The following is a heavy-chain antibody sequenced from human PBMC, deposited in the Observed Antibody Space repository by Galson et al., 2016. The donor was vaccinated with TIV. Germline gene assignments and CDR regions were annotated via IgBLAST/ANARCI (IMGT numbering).Heavy chain of an antibody. D-gene: IGHD3-22*01. J-gene: IGHJ4*02. V-gene: IGHV1-24*01. CDR3: ATVAWFPGLSLDN. Sequence: SVKVSCKVSGDSLSELVMHWVRQAPGKGLEWMGGFDPEVGKTIYAQKLEGRVTMTADTSTDTAYMELGSLRFEDTAIYYCATVAWFPGLSLDNWGQGPQVTVSS. CDR2: FDPEVGKT. CDR1: GDSLSELV.